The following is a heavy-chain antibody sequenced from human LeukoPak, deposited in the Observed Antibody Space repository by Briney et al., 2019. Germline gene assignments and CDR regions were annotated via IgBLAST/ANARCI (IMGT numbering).Heavy chain of an antibody. Sequence: SETLSLTCTVSGGSISSYYWSWIRQPPGKGLEWIGYIYYSGSTNYNPSLKSRATISVDTSKNQFSLKLSSVTAADTAVYYCASLYYDSGLNAFDIWGQGTMVTVSS. V-gene: IGHV4-59*01. J-gene: IGHJ3*02. CDR2: IYYSGST. CDR3: ASLYYDSGLNAFDI. CDR1: GGSISSYY. D-gene: IGHD3-22*01.